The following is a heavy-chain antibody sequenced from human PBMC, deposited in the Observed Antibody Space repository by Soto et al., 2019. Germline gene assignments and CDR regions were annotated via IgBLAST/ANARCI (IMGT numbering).Heavy chain of an antibody. CDR1: GGSISSYY. CDR2: IYYRGST. CDR3: ATHFYSAMASLEAFDI. V-gene: IGHV4-59*04. J-gene: IGHJ3*02. D-gene: IGHD5-18*01. Sequence: SETLSLTCTVSGGSISSYYWSWIRQPPGKGLEWIGSIYYRGSTYYNPSLKSRVTISADTSKNQFSLKLTSVTAADTALYYCATHFYSAMASLEAFDIWGQGTLVT.